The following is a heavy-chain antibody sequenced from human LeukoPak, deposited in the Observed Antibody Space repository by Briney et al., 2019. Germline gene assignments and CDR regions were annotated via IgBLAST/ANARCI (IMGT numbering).Heavy chain of an antibody. D-gene: IGHD1-7*01. V-gene: IGHV3-7*01. J-gene: IGHJ4*02. CDR1: GFTISSYW. CDR2: IKLDGSEK. CDR3: AREGLITGTLVGVSY. Sequence: PGGSLRLSCAASGFTISSYWMNWVRQAPGKGLEWVANIKLDGSEKYYVDSVKGRFTISRDNAKNSLYLQMNSLRAEDTAVYYCAREGLITGTLVGVSYWGQGTLVTVSS.